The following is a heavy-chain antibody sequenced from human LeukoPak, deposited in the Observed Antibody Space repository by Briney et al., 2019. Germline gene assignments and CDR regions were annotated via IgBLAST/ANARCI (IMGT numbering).Heavy chain of an antibody. D-gene: IGHD2-2*01. CDR2: IYYSGST. J-gene: IGHJ3*02. CDR3: ARLLGYCSSTSCYRPNDAFDI. Sequence: PSETLSLTCTVSGGSISSYYWSWIRQPPGKGLELIGYIYYSGSTNYNPSLKSRVTISVDTSKNQFSLKLSSVTAADTAVYYCARLLGYCSSTSCYRPNDAFDIWGQGTMVTVSS. CDR1: GGSISSYY. V-gene: IGHV4-59*12.